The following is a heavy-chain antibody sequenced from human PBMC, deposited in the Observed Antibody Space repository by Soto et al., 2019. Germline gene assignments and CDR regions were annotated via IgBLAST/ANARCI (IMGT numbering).Heavy chain of an antibody. CDR3: ARDHRWLQLRDVPNAFDI. J-gene: IGHJ3*02. V-gene: IGHV1-18*01. CDR1: GYTFTSYG. Sequence: QVQLVQSGAEVKKPGASVKVSCKASGYTFTSYGISWVRQAPGQGLEWMGWISAYNGNTNYAQKLQGRVTMTTDTXTXTXXMELRSLRSDDTAVYYCARDHRWLQLRDVPNAFDIWGQGTMVTVSS. D-gene: IGHD5-12*01. CDR2: ISAYNGNT.